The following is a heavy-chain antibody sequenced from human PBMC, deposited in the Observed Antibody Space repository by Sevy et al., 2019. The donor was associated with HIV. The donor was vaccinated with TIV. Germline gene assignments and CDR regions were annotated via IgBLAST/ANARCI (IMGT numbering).Heavy chain of an antibody. Sequence: SETLSLTCAVSGYSISSGYYWGWIRQPPGKGLEWIGSIYHSGSTYYNPSLKSRVTISVDTSKNQFSLKLSSVTAADTAVYFCARAVVAAAVVNWFDPWGQGTLVTVSS. CDR2: IYHSGST. CDR3: ARAVVAAAVVNWFDP. V-gene: IGHV4-38-2*01. CDR1: GYSISSGYY. D-gene: IGHD6-13*01. J-gene: IGHJ5*02.